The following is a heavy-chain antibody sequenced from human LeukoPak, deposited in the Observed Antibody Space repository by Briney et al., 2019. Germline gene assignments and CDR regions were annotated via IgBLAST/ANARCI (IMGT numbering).Heavy chain of an antibody. D-gene: IGHD6-6*01. V-gene: IGHV4-39*07. J-gene: IGHJ5*02. Sequence: SETLSLTCTVSGGSISSSSYYWGWIRQPPGKGLEWIGEINHSGSTNYNPSLKSRVTISVDTSKNQFSLKLSSVTAADTAVYYCARVDRAWSSSSFLPYNWFDPWGQGTLVTVSS. CDR3: ARVDRAWSSSSFLPYNWFDP. CDR2: INHSGST. CDR1: GGSISSSSYY.